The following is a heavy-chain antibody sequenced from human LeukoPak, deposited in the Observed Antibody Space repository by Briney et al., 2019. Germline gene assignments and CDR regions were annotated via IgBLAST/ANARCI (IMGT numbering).Heavy chain of an antibody. Sequence: PSETLSLTCTVSGGSISSYYWSWIRQPAGKGLEWIGRIYTSGSTNYNPSLKSRVTMSVDTSKNQFSLKLSSVTAADTAVYYCARDRPLLWFGELCNDFDYWGQGTLVTVSS. CDR1: GGSISSYY. J-gene: IGHJ4*02. CDR2: IYTSGST. V-gene: IGHV4-4*07. D-gene: IGHD3-10*01. CDR3: ARDRPLLWFGELCNDFDY.